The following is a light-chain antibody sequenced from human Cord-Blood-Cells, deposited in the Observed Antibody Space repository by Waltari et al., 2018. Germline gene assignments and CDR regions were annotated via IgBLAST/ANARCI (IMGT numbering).Light chain of an antibody. CDR3: MQALQTPYT. CDR1: QSLLHSNGYNY. CDR2: LGS. Sequence: DLVMTQSPLSLPVTPGEPASIPCKSCQSLLHSNGYNYLDWYLQKPGQSPQLLIYLGSNRASGVPDRFSGSGSGTDFTLKISRVEAEDVGVYYCMQALQTPYTFGQGTKLEIK. J-gene: IGKJ2*01. V-gene: IGKV2-28*01.